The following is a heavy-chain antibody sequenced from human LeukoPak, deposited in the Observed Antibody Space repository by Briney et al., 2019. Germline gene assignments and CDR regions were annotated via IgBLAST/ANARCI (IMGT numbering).Heavy chain of an antibody. Sequence: GGSLRLSCAASGIIITSYWMSWVRQTPGKGLEWVANIKQDGSEKNYADSVKGRFTIFRDNARNSLYLQMSSLRAEDTAVYYCASHSYGYNHWGQGTLVIVSS. CDR3: ASHSYGYNH. J-gene: IGHJ5*02. D-gene: IGHD3-16*01. V-gene: IGHV3-7*01. CDR1: GIIITSYW. CDR2: IKQDGSEK.